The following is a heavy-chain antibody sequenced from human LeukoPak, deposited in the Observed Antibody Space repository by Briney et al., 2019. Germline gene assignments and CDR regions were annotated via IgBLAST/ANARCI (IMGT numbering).Heavy chain of an antibody. J-gene: IGHJ3*02. CDR3: GRVSCDGNCYSLIGTFDI. D-gene: IGHD2-15*01. CDR1: GFTFSGYS. Sequence: PGGSLRLSCAASGFTFSGYSMNWVRQAPGKGLEWVSSISSSSSYIYYADSVKGRFTISRDNAKNSLYLQMNSLRAEDTAVYYCGRVSCDGNCYSLIGTFDIWGQGTMVTVSS. V-gene: IGHV3-21*01. CDR2: ISSSSSYI.